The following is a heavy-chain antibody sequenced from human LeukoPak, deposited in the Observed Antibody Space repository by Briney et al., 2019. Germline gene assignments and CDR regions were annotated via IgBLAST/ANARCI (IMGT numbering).Heavy chain of an antibody. CDR3: ARDYYDSSGYYYSYYFDY. V-gene: IGHV3-30*04. CDR2: ISYDGSNK. J-gene: IGHJ4*02. D-gene: IGHD3-22*01. CDR1: GFTFSSYA. Sequence: GGSLRLSCAASGFTFSSYAMHWVRQAPGKGLEWVAVISYDGSNKYYADSVKGRFTISRDNSKNTLYLQMNSLRAEDTAVYYCARDYYDSSGYYYSYYFDYWGQGTLVTVSS.